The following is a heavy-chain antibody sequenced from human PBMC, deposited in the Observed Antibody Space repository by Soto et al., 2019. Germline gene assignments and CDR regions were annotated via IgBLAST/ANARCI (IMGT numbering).Heavy chain of an antibody. Sequence: SETLSLTCAVYGGSFSGYYWSWIRQPPGKGLEWIGEINHGGSTNYNPSLKSRVTISVDTSKNQFSLKLSSVTAADTAVYYCARVRSRGRGYNWFDPWGQGTLVTVSS. D-gene: IGHD6-13*01. CDR1: GGSFSGYY. CDR2: INHGGST. J-gene: IGHJ5*02. V-gene: IGHV4-34*01. CDR3: ARVRSRGRGYNWFDP.